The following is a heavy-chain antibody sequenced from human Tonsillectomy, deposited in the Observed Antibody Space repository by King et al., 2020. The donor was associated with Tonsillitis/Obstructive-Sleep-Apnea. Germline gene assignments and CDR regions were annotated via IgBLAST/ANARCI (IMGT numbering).Heavy chain of an antibody. Sequence: QLQESGPGLVKPSETLSLTCTVSGGSISSSSYYWGWIRQPPGKGLEGIGNIYYSGSTYYNPSPEGRVTISVDTPKNQFSLKLSSVTAADTAVYYCARPYSGSYEYYFDYWGQGTLVTVSS. CDR3: ARPYSGSYEYYFDY. D-gene: IGHD1-26*01. CDR2: IYYSGST. V-gene: IGHV4-39*01. J-gene: IGHJ4*02. CDR1: GGSISSSSYY.